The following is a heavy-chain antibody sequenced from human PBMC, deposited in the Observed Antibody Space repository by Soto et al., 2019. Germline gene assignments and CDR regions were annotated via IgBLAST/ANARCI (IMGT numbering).Heavy chain of an antibody. CDR2: ISPNGGST. CDR3: ARIVVPVFSDGFDL. V-gene: IGHV3-23*01. CDR1: GFSFRAYA. D-gene: IGHD2-15*01. J-gene: IGHJ3*01. Sequence: EVELLESGGGLVQRGGSLRLSCTASGFSFRAYAMTWVRQAPGKGLEWLSAISPNGGSTYYADSVQGRFTITRDNSLSTLYLQLTGLRDADTALYYCARIVVPVFSDGFDLWGQGTLVTVSS.